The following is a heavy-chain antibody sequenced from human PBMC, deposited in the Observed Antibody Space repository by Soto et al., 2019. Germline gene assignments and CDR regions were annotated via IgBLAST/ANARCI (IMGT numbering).Heavy chain of an antibody. Sequence: GGSLRLSCAASGFTFSNYAMSWVRQAPGKGLEWVSAISGSGGSTYYADSVKGRFTISRDNSKNTLYLQMNSLRAEDTAVYYCAKDSKTYYDFWSGYSGAFDIWGQGTMVTVSS. V-gene: IGHV3-23*01. J-gene: IGHJ3*02. CDR3: AKDSKTYYDFWSGYSGAFDI. CDR1: GFTFSNYA. CDR2: ISGSGGST. D-gene: IGHD3-3*01.